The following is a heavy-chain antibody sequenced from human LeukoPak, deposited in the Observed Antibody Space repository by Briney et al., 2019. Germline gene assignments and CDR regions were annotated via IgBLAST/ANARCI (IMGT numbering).Heavy chain of an antibody. Sequence: GGSLRLSCAASGFTFSSYGMHWVRQAPGKGLEWVAIIWDDESNKYYADSVKGRFTISRDNSKNTLYLQINTLRVEDSAVYYCARDPYGMDVWGQGTAVTVSS. V-gene: IGHV3-33*01. CDR1: GFTFSSYG. CDR2: IWDDESNK. CDR3: ARDPYGMDV. J-gene: IGHJ6*02.